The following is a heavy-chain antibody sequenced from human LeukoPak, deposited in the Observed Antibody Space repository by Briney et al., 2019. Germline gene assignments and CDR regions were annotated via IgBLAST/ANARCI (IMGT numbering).Heavy chain of an antibody. CDR3: ARDSSTYYDFWSGYTWFDP. V-gene: IGHV1-2*02. D-gene: IGHD3-3*01. CDR1: GYTSTGYY. J-gene: IGHJ5*02. Sequence: GASVKVSCKASGYTSTGYYMHWVRQAPGQGLEWRGWISPNSGGTNYAQKFQGRVTMTRDTSISTAYMELSRLRSDDTAVYYCARDSSTYYDFWSGYTWFDPWGQGTLVTVSS. CDR2: ISPNSGGT.